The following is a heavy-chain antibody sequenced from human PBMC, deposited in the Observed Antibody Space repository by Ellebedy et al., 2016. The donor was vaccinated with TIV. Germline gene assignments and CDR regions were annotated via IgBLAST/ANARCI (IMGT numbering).Heavy chain of an antibody. CDR3: ARLGVIAAAGASDY. Sequence: GESLKISCAASGFTFSSYAMHWVRQAPGKGLEWVAVISYDGSNKYYADSVKGRFTISRDNAKNSLYLQMNSLRAEDTAVYHCARLGVIAAAGASDYWGQGTLVIVSS. CDR2: ISYDGSNK. J-gene: IGHJ4*02. D-gene: IGHD6-13*01. V-gene: IGHV3-30-3*01. CDR1: GFTFSSYA.